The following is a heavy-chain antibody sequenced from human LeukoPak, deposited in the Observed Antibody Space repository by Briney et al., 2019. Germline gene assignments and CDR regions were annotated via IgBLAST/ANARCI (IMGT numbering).Heavy chain of an antibody. CDR1: GFTFSSYT. J-gene: IGHJ4*02. D-gene: IGHD6-13*01. CDR2: INTDGSST. CDR3: VRASGAAGVGYFDY. Sequence: PGGSLRLSCAASGFTFSSYTMNWVRQPPGKGLVWVSRINTDGSSTYYADSVKGRFTISRDNAKNSLYLQMNSLRAEDTAVYYCVRASGAAGVGYFDYWGQGTLVTVSS. V-gene: IGHV3-74*01.